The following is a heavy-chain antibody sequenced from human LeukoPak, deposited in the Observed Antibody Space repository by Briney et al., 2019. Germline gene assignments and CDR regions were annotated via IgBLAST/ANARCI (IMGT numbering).Heavy chain of an antibody. Sequence: PGGSLRLSCAASGFTINNYAMSWVRQAPGKGLEWVSGITADDDTTYYADSVKGRLTISRDHSKNTLYLQMNSLRAEDTAIYYCAKDGTTTRYNWFDSWGQGSLVTVS. J-gene: IGHJ5*01. CDR3: AKDGTTTRYNWFDS. CDR2: ITADDDTT. CDR1: GFTINNYA. V-gene: IGHV3-23*01. D-gene: IGHD1-7*01.